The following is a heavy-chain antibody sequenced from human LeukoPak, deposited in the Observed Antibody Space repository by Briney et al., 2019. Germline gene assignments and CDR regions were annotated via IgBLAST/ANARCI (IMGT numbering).Heavy chain of an antibody. CDR1: GDSVCSKNGA. Sequence: SQTLSVTCVVSGDSVCSKNGAWTWIRRSPSRGLEWLGRTYYRSKWYNDYAESMEGRMTISQDTSKNQYSLHLNSVTPDDTAVYYCARDFGTTGWHTFNYWGQGTLVTVSS. J-gene: IGHJ4*02. D-gene: IGHD6-19*01. CDR3: ARDFGTTGWHTFNY. CDR2: TYYRSKWYN. V-gene: IGHV6-1*01.